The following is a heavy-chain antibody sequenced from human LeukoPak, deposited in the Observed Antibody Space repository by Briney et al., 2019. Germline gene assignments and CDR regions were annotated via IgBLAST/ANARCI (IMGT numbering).Heavy chain of an antibody. CDR1: GFTFSSYG. CDR2: IGTAGDT. Sequence: PGGSLRLSCAASGFTFSSYGMHWVRQATGKGLEWVSAIGTAGDTYYPGSVKGRFTISRENAKNSLYLQMNSLRAGDTAVYYCARDAIYGGAFDIWGQGTMVTVSS. D-gene: IGHD1-26*01. J-gene: IGHJ3*02. CDR3: ARDAIYGGAFDI. V-gene: IGHV3-13*01.